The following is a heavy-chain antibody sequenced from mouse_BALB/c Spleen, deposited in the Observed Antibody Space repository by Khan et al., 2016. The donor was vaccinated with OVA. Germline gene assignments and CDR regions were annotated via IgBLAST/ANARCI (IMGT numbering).Heavy chain of an antibody. V-gene: IGHV1-69*02. CDR2: IYPSDSYT. J-gene: IGHJ3*01. Sequence: QVQLKQSGTELVRPGASVKLSCKASGYTFTNYWINWVKQRPGQGLEWIGNIYPSDSYTNYNQKFKDKATLTVDKSSSTASMQLSSPTSEDSAVYYCTREGVEGSSVAYWGRGTLITVSA. CDR1: GYTFTNYW. D-gene: IGHD1-1*01. CDR3: TREGVEGSSVAY.